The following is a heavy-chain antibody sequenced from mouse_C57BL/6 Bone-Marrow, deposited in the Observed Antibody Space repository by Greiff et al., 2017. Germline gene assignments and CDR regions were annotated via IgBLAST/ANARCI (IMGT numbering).Heavy chain of an antibody. CDR3: ARALYYGSSHWYFDV. J-gene: IGHJ1*03. CDR2: INPNNGGT. Sequence: VQLQQSGPELVKPGASVKISCKASGYTFTDYYMNWVKQSHGKSLEWIGDINPNNGGTSYNQKFKGKATLTVDKSSSTAYMELRSLTSEDSAVYYCARALYYGSSHWYFDVWGTGTTVTVSS. CDR1: GYTFTDYY. D-gene: IGHD1-1*01. V-gene: IGHV1-26*01.